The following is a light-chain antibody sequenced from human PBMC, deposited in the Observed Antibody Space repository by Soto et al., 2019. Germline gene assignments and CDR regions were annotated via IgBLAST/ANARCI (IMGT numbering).Light chain of an antibody. CDR2: LNSDGSH. J-gene: IGLJ3*02. Sequence: QPVLTQSPSASASLGASVKLTCTLSSGHSSYAIAWHQQQPEKGPRYLMKLNSDGSHSKGDGIPDRFSGSSSGAVRYLTIFRLQSEDEADYYCQTWGTGIQVFGGGTKLTVL. V-gene: IGLV4-69*01. CDR1: SGHSSYA. CDR3: QTWGTGIQV.